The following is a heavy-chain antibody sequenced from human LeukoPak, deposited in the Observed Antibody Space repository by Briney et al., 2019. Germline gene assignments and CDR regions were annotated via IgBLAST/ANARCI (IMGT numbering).Heavy chain of an antibody. J-gene: IGHJ4*02. V-gene: IGHV4-39*01. Sequence: SETLSLTCTVSGGSISSSSYYWGWIRQPPGKGLEGVVSICYSGSTYYNPSLRIRFTISVDTYKYPFSLKLSSVTAADTAVYYCARGGYYDSSGYYTASIIFDYWGQGTLVTVSS. CDR3: ARGGYYDSSGYYTASIIFDY. CDR1: GGSISSSSYY. CDR2: ICYSGST. D-gene: IGHD3-22*01.